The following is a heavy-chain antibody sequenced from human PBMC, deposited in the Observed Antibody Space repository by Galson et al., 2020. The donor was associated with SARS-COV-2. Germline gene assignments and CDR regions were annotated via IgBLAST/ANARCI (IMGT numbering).Heavy chain of an antibody. D-gene: IGHD3-10*01. Sequence: ASVTDSCKASVYIFTSYGISWLRPPPAQGLEWMGCSSAYNGNTNYAQKLQGRVTMTTDTSTRTAYMELRSLSSDDTAVYYCARDFFWDSFGWDRTGWFDHWGQGTLVTVSS. CDR3: ARDFFWDSFGWDRTGWFDH. CDR1: VYIFTSYG. J-gene: IGHJ5*02. CDR2: SSAYNGNT. V-gene: IGHV1-18*01.